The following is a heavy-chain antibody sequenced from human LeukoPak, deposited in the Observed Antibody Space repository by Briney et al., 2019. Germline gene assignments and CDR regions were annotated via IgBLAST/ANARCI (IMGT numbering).Heavy chain of an antibody. Sequence: GRSLRLSCAASGFTFSSYAMHWVRQAPGKGLEWVAVISYDGSNKYYADSVKGRFTISRDNSKNTLYLQMNSLRAEDTAVYYCARAGITIFGVVIMYYYYGMDVWGQGTTVTVSS. CDR1: GFTFSSYA. D-gene: IGHD3-3*01. J-gene: IGHJ6*02. CDR2: ISYDGSNK. V-gene: IGHV3-30*04. CDR3: ARAGITIFGVVIMYYYYGMDV.